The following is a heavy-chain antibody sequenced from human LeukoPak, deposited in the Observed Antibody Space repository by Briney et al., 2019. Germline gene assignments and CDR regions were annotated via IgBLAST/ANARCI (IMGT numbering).Heavy chain of an antibody. V-gene: IGHV4-34*01. D-gene: IGHD6-19*01. CDR3: AREEDSSGWFDY. Sequence: SETLSLTCAVYGGSFSDYYWNWIRQPPGKGLEWSGEINHSGSTNYNPSLKSRVTISVDTSKNQFSLKLSSVTAADTAVYYCAREEDSSGWFDYWGQGTLVTVSS. J-gene: IGHJ4*02. CDR2: INHSGST. CDR1: GGSFSDYY.